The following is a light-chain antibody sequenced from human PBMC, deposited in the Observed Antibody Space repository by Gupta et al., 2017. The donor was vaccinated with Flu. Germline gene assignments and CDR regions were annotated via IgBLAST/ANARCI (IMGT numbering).Light chain of an antibody. CDR2: WAS. V-gene: IGKV4-1*01. CDR3: QQYYTTWT. CDR1: QSVLYSSNNKNY. Sequence: VSLGERATINCKSSQSVLYSSNNKNYLAWYQQKPGQPPKLLIYWASTRESGVPDRFSGGGSGTDFTLTISSLQAEDVAIYYCQQYYTTWTFGQGTKVEIK. J-gene: IGKJ1*01.